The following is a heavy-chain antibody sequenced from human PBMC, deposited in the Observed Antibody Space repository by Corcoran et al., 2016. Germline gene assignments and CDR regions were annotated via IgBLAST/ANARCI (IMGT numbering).Heavy chain of an antibody. Sequence: QVQLQQWGAGLLKPSETLSLTCGVYGESFSGYYWSWIRQPPGRGLEWIGEINHSGSTNYNPSLKSRVTISVDTSKNQFAVKLSSGTAADTDGYYCARGWKLRNWFDPWGQGSLVTVSS. D-gene: IGHD1-1*01. V-gene: IGHV4-34*01. J-gene: IGHJ5*02. CDR3: ARGWKLRNWFDP. CDR1: GESFSGYY. CDR2: INHSGST.